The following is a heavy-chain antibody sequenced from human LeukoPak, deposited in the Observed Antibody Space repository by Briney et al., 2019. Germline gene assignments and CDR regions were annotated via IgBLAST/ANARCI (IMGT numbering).Heavy chain of an antibody. CDR1: GGTFSSYT. CDR3: ARGLPGYCSSTSCPALGYYYYMDV. Sequence: GASVKVSCKASGGTFSSYTISWVRQAPGQGLEWMGRIIPILGIANYAQKFQGRVTITTDESTSTAYMELSSLRSEDTAVYYCARGLPGYCSSTSCPALGYYYYMDVWGKGTTVTVSS. D-gene: IGHD2-2*01. V-gene: IGHV1-69*16. CDR2: IIPILGIA. J-gene: IGHJ6*03.